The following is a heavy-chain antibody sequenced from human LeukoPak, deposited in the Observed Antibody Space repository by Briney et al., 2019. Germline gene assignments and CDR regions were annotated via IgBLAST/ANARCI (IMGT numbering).Heavy chain of an antibody. J-gene: IGHJ6*02. D-gene: IGHD2-2*01. CDR3: ARGLGVPAANLGGPRYYYYYGMDV. CDR2: IYSGGST. V-gene: IGHV3-53*01. CDR1: GFTVSSYY. Sequence: GGSLRLSCAASGFTVSSYYMSWVRQAPGKGLEWVSVIYSGGSTYYADSVKGRFTISRDNSKNTLYLQMNSLRAEDTAVYYCARGLGVPAANLGGPRYYYYYGMDVWGQGTTVTVSS.